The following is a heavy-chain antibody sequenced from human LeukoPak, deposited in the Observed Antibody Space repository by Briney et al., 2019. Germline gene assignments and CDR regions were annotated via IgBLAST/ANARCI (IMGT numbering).Heavy chain of an antibody. CDR1: GFTFSSYS. V-gene: IGHV3-21*01. Sequence: GGSLRLSCAASGFTFSSYSMNWVRQAPGKGLEWVSSINSSSSYIYYADSVKGRFTISRDNAKNSLYLQMNSLRAEDTAVYYCAREGPYCSSTSCYYFDYWGQGTLVTVSS. D-gene: IGHD2-2*01. CDR2: INSSSSYI. CDR3: AREGPYCSSTSCYYFDY. J-gene: IGHJ4*02.